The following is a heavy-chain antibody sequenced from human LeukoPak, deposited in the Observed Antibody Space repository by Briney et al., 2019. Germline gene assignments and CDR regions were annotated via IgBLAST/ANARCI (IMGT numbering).Heavy chain of an antibody. J-gene: IGHJ4*02. CDR2: IYQSGIT. Sequence: SETLSLTCGVSGDSISSGIYWNWVRQPPGKGLEWIGDIYQSGITNYNPSLKSRVTMSVDKSKNEFSLKLDSVTAADTAVYYCARDPRPRGGWFYFDYWGQGILVTVSS. CDR3: ARDPRPRGGWFYFDY. CDR1: GDSISSGIY. V-gene: IGHV4-4*02. D-gene: IGHD6-19*01.